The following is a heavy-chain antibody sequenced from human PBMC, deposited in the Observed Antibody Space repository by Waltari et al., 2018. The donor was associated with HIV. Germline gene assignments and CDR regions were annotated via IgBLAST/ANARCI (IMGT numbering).Heavy chain of an antibody. V-gene: IGHV4-31*03. D-gene: IGHD3-22*01. Sequence: QVQLQESGPGLVKPSQTLSLTCTVPGASISSGCYYWSWIRQHPGKGLEWIGYIYYSGSTYYNPSLKSRVTISVDTSKNQFSLKMTSVTAADTAVYYCARRRDYDNSGHYYYFDYWGQGALVTVSS. CDR3: ARRRDYDNSGHYYYFDY. J-gene: IGHJ4*02. CDR2: IYYSGST. CDR1: GASISSGCYY.